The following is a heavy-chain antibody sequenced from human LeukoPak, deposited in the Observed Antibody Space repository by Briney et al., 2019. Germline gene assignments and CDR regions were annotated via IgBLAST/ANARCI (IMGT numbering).Heavy chain of an antibody. Sequence: ASVKVSCKASGYTFTSYDINWVRQATGQGLEWMGWMNPNSGNTGYAQKFQGRVTTTRNTSISTAYMELSSLRSEDTAVYYCARYSSGSFDFDYWGQGTLVTVSS. CDR2: MNPNSGNT. CDR1: GYTFTSYD. J-gene: IGHJ4*02. CDR3: ARYSSGSFDFDY. V-gene: IGHV1-8*01. D-gene: IGHD6-19*01.